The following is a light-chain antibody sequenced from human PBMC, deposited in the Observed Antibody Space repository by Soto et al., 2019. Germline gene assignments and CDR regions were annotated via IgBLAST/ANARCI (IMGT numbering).Light chain of an antibody. CDR2: DVS. CDR3: CSYTTSNTRQIV. V-gene: IGLV2-14*01. Sequence: QSVLTQPASVSGSPGQSITISCTGTSSDGGGYNYVSWYQQHPGKAPKFMIYDVSNRPSGVSNRFSGSKSGNTASLTSSGLQAEDEADYYCCSYTTSNTRQIVFGTGTKLTVL. CDR1: SSDGGGYNY. J-gene: IGLJ1*01.